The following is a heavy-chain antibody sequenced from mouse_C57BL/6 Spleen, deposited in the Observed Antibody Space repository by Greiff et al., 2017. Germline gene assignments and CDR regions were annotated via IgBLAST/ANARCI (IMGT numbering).Heavy chain of an antibody. CDR3: ARGDYYGSSYDWYFDV. Sequence: VQLKESGAELVKPGASVKMSCKASGYTFTTYPIEWMKQNHGKSLEWIGNFHPYNDDTKYNEKFKGKATLTVEKSSSTVYLELSRLTSDDSAVYYCARGDYYGSSYDWYFDVWGTGTTVTVSS. J-gene: IGHJ1*03. CDR1: GYTFTTYP. V-gene: IGHV1-47*01. D-gene: IGHD1-1*01. CDR2: FHPYNDDT.